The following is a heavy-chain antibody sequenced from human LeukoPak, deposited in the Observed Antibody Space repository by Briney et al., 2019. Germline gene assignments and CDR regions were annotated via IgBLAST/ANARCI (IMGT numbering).Heavy chain of an antibody. CDR3: TTEGSTN. J-gene: IGHJ4*02. CDR1: GFTFSNDW. Sequence: GGSLRLSCAASGFTFSNDWMSWVRQAPGKGLEWVSRIKSKTDGGPTDYAAPVKGRFTISRDDSKNTLYLQMNSLKTEDTAVYYCTTEGSTNWGQGTLVTVSS. D-gene: IGHD2-15*01. V-gene: IGHV3-15*01. CDR2: IKSKTDGGPT.